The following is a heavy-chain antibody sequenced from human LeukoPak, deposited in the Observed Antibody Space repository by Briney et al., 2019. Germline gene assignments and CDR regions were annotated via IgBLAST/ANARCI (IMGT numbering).Heavy chain of an antibody. D-gene: IGHD1-1*01. V-gene: IGHV3-53*01. Sequence: GGSLRLSCAASGFIVSRNYMSWVRKAPGKGLEWVSVIYSDGNTYYADSVKGRFTVSRDTSKNTMSLQMNSPRGEDTAVYYCARGGSDDWKRFDSWGQGTLVTVSP. CDR1: GFIVSRNY. J-gene: IGHJ4*02. CDR2: IYSDGNT. CDR3: ARGGSDDWKRFDS.